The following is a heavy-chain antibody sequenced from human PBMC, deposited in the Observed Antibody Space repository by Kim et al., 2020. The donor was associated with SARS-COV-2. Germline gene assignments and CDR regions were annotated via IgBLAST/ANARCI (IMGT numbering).Heavy chain of an antibody. CDR3: ARDGKWQQLER. J-gene: IGHJ4*02. CDR2: A. Sequence: ANYAQKFQGRVTITADESTSTAYMELSSLRSEDTAVYYCARDGKWQQLERWGQGTLVTVSS. D-gene: IGHD6-13*01. V-gene: IGHV1-69*01.